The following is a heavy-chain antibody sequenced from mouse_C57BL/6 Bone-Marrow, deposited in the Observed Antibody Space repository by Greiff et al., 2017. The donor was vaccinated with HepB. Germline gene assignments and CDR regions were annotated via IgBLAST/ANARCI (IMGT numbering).Heavy chain of an antibody. J-gene: IGHJ2*01. CDR3: ANRYFDY. D-gene: IGHD2-14*01. V-gene: IGHV1-76*01. Sequence: QVQLQQSGAELVRPGASVKLSCKASGYTFTDYYINWVKQRPGQGLEWIARIYPGSGNTYYNEKFKGKATLTAEKSSSTAYMQLSSLTSEDSAVYFCANRYFDYWGQGTTLTVSS. CDR1: GYTFTDYY. CDR2: IYPGSGNT.